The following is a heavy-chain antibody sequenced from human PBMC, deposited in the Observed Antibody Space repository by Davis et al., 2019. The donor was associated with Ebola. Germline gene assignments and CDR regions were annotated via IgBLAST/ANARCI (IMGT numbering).Heavy chain of an antibody. V-gene: IGHV3-74*01. CDR2: INTDGSFT. CDR3: VRTTYGAPEY. J-gene: IGHJ4*02. D-gene: IGHD4-17*01. CDR1: GFTFSRYW. Sequence: PGGSLRLSCAASGFTFSRYWMHWVRQPPGKGLVWVSRINTDGSFTDYADSVKGRFTISRDNARNTVSLQMNSLRAEDTAVYYCVRTTYGAPEYWGQGTLVTVSS.